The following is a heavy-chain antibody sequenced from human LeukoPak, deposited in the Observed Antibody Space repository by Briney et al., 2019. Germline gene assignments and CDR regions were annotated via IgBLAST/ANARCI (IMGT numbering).Heavy chain of an antibody. CDR2: ISFDENNK. Sequence: GRSLRLSCEASGFTFSTYGMHWVRQAPGKGLEWVAIISFDENNKYYADSVKGRFTISRDNSKNTLYLQMNSLRLEDTAVYYCAKDGGGYYPYYYYYMDVWGKGTTVTISS. CDR3: AKDGGGYYPYYYYYMDV. CDR1: GFTFSTYG. D-gene: IGHD3-22*01. V-gene: IGHV3-30*18. J-gene: IGHJ6*03.